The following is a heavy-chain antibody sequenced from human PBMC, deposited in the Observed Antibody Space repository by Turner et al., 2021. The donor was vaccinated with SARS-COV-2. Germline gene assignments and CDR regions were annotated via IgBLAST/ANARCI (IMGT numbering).Heavy chain of an antibody. J-gene: IGHJ4*02. D-gene: IGHD6-13*01. CDR3: ARDLEAAAGP. Sequence: EVQLVAAGGCLVQPGGSLRLACASSGFTVSSTYMSWVRQAQGKGLEWVSVIYSGGSTYDADSVKGRFTISRDNTKNTLQLQMNSLRAEDTAVYYCARDLEAAAGPWGQGTLVTVSS. CDR2: IYSGGST. CDR1: GFTVSSTY. V-gene: IGHV3-66*01.